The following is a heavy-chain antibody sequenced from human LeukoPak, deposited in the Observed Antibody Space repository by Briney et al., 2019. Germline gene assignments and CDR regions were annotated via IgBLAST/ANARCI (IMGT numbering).Heavy chain of an antibody. J-gene: IGHJ4*02. CDR1: GGSISSYY. CDR2: IYYSGST. D-gene: IGHD4-11*01. V-gene: IGHV4-59*12. CDR3: ARELSYSLSRSYYFDY. Sequence: PSETLSLTCTVSGGSISSYYWSWIRQPPGKGLEWIGYIYYSGSTYYNPSLKSRVTISVDTSKNQFSLKLSSVTAADTAVYYCARELSYSLSRSYYFDYWGQGTLVTVSS.